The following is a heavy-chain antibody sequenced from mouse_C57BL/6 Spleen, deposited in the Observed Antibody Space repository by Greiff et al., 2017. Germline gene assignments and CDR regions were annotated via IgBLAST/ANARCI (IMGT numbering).Heavy chain of an antibody. CDR3: ARSSYGNYLGFAY. CDR2: IDPSDSYT. CDR1: GYTFTSYW. J-gene: IGHJ3*01. V-gene: IGHV1-69*01. D-gene: IGHD2-10*02. Sequence: VQLQQPGAELVMPGASVKLSCKASGYTFTSYWMHWVKQRPGQGLEWIGEIDPSDSYTNYNQKFKGKSTLTVDKSSSTAYMQLSSLTSEDSAVYYCARSSYGNYLGFAYWGQGTLVTVSA.